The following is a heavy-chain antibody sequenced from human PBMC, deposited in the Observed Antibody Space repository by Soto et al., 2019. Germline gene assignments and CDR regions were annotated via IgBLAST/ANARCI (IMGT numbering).Heavy chain of an antibody. CDR1: GFTFSSYW. V-gene: IGHV3-74*01. CDR3: TRGDLGTPDY. D-gene: IGHD7-27*01. Sequence: EGQLVESGGGLVQPGGSLRLSCLASGFTFSSYWMHWVRQAPGKGLVWVSRINSDGRSTNYADSVQGRFTTSRDNAKNTLYLQMNSLRVEDTAVYYCTRGDLGTPDYWGQGNLVTVSS. CDR2: INSDGRST. J-gene: IGHJ4*02.